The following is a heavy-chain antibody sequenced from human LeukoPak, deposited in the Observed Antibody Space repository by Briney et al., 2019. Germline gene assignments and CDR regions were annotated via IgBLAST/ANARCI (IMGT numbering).Heavy chain of an antibody. D-gene: IGHD6-13*01. CDR2: INLNSGGT. CDR1: GYTFTGYY. Sequence: ASVKVSCKASGYTFTGYYMHWVRQAPGEGLEWMGWINLNSGGTNYAQKFQGRVTMTRDTSISTAYMELSRLTSDDTAVYYCARYGSSSGYPFDYWGQGTLVTVSS. V-gene: IGHV1-2*02. CDR3: ARYGSSSGYPFDY. J-gene: IGHJ4*02.